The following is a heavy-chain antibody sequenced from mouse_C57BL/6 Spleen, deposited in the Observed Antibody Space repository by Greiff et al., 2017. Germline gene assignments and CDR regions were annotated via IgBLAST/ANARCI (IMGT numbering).Heavy chain of an antibody. J-gene: IGHJ1*03. CDR3: ARDAHYYGSSNWYFDV. D-gene: IGHD1-1*01. Sequence: EVKLVESGGGLVQSGRSLRLSCATSGFTFSDFYMEWVRQAPGKGLEWIAASRNKANDYTTEYSASVKGRFIVSRDTSQSILYLQMNALRAEDTAIYYCARDAHYYGSSNWYFDVWGTGTTVTVSS. V-gene: IGHV7-1*01. CDR1: GFTFSDFY. CDR2: SRNKANDYTT.